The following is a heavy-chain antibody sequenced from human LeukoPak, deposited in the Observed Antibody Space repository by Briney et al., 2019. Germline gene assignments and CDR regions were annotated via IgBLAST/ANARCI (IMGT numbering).Heavy chain of an antibody. CDR2: INLSGGST. CDR3: ATLMTMEVTPFDY. D-gene: IGHD4-23*01. CDR1: GYTFTTYY. Sequence: ASVKVSCKASGYTFTTYYMQWVRQAPGQGLEWMGIINLSGGSTTYAQKFQGRVTMTRDTSTSTVYMELSSLRSDDTAVYYCATLMTMEVTPFDYWGQGTLVTVSS. J-gene: IGHJ4*02. V-gene: IGHV1-46*01.